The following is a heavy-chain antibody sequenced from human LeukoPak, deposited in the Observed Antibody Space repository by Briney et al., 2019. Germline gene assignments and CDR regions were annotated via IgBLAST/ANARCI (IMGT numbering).Heavy chain of an antibody. J-gene: IGHJ5*02. Sequence: SETLSLTCTVSGGSISSGDYYWSWIRQPPGKGLEWIGYIYYSGSTYYNPSLKSRVTISVDTSKNQFSLKLSSVTAADTAVCYCARSELRYFDWTPFDPWGQGTLVTVSS. D-gene: IGHD3-9*01. V-gene: IGHV4-30-4*01. CDR1: GGSISSGDYY. CDR3: ARSELRYFDWTPFDP. CDR2: IYYSGST.